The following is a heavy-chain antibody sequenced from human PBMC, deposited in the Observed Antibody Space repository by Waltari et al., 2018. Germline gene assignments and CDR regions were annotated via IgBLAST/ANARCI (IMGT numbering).Heavy chain of an antibody. CDR3: ARDSNMVRGVIGY. J-gene: IGHJ4*02. CDR1: GYSISSGYY. V-gene: IGHV4-38-2*02. D-gene: IGHD3-10*01. CDR2: IYHSGST. Sequence: QVQLQESGPGLVKPSETLSLTCAVSGYSISSGYYWGWIRQPPGKGLEWIGSIYHSGSTHYNPSLKSRVTISVDTSKNQFSLKLSSVTAADTAVYYCARDSNMVRGVIGYWGQGTLVTVSS.